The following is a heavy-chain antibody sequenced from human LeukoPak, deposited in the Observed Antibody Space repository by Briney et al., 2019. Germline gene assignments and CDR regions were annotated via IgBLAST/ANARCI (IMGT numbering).Heavy chain of an antibody. Sequence: SETLSLTCTVSGGSISSYHWSWIRQPPGKGLEWIGYIYYSGSTNYNPSLKSRVTISVDTSKNQFSLKLSSVTAADTAVYYCAGDNFDFWSGYPDRWGQGTLVTVSS. J-gene: IGHJ4*02. CDR3: AGDNFDFWSGYPDR. CDR1: GGSISSYH. D-gene: IGHD3-3*01. V-gene: IGHV4-59*01. CDR2: IYYSGST.